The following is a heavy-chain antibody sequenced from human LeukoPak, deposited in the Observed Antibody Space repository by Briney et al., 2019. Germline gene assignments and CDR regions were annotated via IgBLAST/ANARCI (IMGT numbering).Heavy chain of an antibody. V-gene: IGHV4-34*01. CDR2: INHSGST. Sequence: PSETLSLTCGVYGGSFSSYYRSWIRQPPGKGLEWIGQINHSGSTNYNPSLKSRVAISVDTSKNQFSLRLSSVTAADTAVYFCAGGRLAPRSGGGRDYYYGMDVWGQGTTVTVSS. CDR1: GGSFSSYY. D-gene: IGHD2-15*01. J-gene: IGHJ6*02. CDR3: AGGRLAPRSGGGRDYYYGMDV.